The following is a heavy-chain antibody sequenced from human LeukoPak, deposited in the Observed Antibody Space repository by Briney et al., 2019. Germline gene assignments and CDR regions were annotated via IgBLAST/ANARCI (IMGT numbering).Heavy chain of an antibody. CDR3: ARDPAKLTTVTGYFDL. D-gene: IGHD4-17*01. V-gene: IGHV4-34*01. CDR2: VNHSGCT. CDR1: GGSFSAYY. Sequence: PSETVSLTCAVYGGSFSAYYWRWIRQPPGKGLAGMGEVNHSGCTNYHPPLTRRATIPADTPKNQFSLKLSSVTAADTAVYYCARDPAKLTTVTGYFDLWGRGTLVTVSS. J-gene: IGHJ2*01.